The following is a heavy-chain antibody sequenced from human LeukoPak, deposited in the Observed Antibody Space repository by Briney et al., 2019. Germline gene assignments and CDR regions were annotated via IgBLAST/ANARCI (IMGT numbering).Heavy chain of an antibody. V-gene: IGHV4-59*01. CDR2: IYYSGST. CDR1: GGSISSYY. CDR3: ARARRYMAAAGFYWYFDL. J-gene: IGHJ2*01. D-gene: IGHD6-13*01. Sequence: SETLSLTCTVSGGSISSYYWSWMRQPPGKGLEWIGYIYYSGSTNYNPSLKSRVTISVDTSKNQFSLKLSSVTAADTAVYYCARARRYMAAAGFYWYFDLWGRGTLVTVSS.